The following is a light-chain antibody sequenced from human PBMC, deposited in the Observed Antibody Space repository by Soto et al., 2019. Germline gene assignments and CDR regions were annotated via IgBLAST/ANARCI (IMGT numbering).Light chain of an antibody. Sequence: EVVLTQSPGTLSLSPGGRATLSCRDSQSVISNFLAWYQQNPGQAPRLLIYGASSRATGIPDRFSGSGSGTDFTLAISRLEPEDFAVYYCQQYGSSSVTFGQGTKVDI. J-gene: IGKJ1*01. V-gene: IGKV3-20*01. CDR3: QQYGSSSVT. CDR2: GAS. CDR1: QSVISNF.